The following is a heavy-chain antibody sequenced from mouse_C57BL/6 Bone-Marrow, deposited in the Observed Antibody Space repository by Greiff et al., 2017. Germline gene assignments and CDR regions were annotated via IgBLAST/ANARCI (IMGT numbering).Heavy chain of an antibody. D-gene: IGHD2-4*01. CDR2: NLPSIGRT. J-gene: IGHJ3*01. CDR3: AKGYYDYDGFAY. Sequence: QVQLQQSGSELRSPGSSVKLSCKAFDSDVFPYAYMSWVRQQPGHGFEWFGGNLPSIGRTFYGEKFEDKATMDADSLSNTAYLELNSLTSEDSAIYYCAKGYYDYDGFAYWGQGTLVTVSA. V-gene: IGHV15-2*01. CDR1: DSDVFPYAY.